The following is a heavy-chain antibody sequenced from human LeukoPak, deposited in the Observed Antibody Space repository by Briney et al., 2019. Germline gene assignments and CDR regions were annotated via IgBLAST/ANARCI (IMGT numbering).Heavy chain of an antibody. CDR2: IIPVFGTA. Sequence: SVKVSCKASGGTFSSYAISWVRQAPGQGLEWMGGIIPVFGTANYAQKFQGRVTITADESTSTAYMELSSLRSEDTAAYYCARARYYYDSSGYYSDYYYYGMDVWGQGTTVTVSS. V-gene: IGHV1-69*01. D-gene: IGHD3-22*01. CDR1: GGTFSSYA. CDR3: ARARYYYDSSGYYSDYYYYGMDV. J-gene: IGHJ6*02.